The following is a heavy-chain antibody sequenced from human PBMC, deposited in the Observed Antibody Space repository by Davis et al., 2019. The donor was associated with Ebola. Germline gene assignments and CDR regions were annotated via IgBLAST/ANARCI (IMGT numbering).Heavy chain of an antibody. J-gene: IGHJ4*02. CDR3: ARDDYGGNSAY. CDR1: GGSFSGYY. CDR2: INHSGST. V-gene: IGHV4-34*01. Sequence: PGGSLRLSCAVYGGSFSGYYWSWIRQPPGKGLEWIGEINHSGSTNYNPSLKSRVTISVDTSKNQFSLKLSSVTAADTAVYYCARDDYGGNSAYWGQGTLVTVSS. D-gene: IGHD4-23*01.